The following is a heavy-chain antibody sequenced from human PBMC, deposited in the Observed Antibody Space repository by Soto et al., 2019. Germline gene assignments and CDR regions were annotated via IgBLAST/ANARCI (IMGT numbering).Heavy chain of an antibody. CDR2: TYYRSKWYY. CDR3: ARGEQYSGRIFDY. Sequence: PSLTCAITGDSVSSNSAGWSWVRQSPSRGLEWLGRTYYRSKWYYEYAVSVRGRITINPDTSKNQYSLQLNSVTPEDTAVYFCARGEQYSGRIFDYWGQGTLVTVSS. J-gene: IGHJ4*01. CDR1: GDSVSSNSAG. D-gene: IGHD1-26*01. V-gene: IGHV6-1*01.